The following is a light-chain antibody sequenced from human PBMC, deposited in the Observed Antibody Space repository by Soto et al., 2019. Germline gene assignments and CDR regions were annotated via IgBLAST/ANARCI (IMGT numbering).Light chain of an antibody. Sequence: NFMLTQPHSVSESPGKTVTISCTRSSGSIASNFVQWYQQRPGSAPTTVIYEDNQRPSGVPDRFSGSIDSSSNSASLTSSGLKTEDEADYYCQSYDSTSWVFGGGTKVTVL. CDR2: EDN. J-gene: IGLJ3*02. CDR1: SGSIASNF. CDR3: QSYDSTSWV. V-gene: IGLV6-57*04.